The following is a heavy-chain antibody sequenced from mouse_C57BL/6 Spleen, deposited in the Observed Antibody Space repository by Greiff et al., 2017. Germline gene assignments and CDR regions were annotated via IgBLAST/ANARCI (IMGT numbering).Heavy chain of an antibody. CDR2: ISSGGSYT. Sequence: EVKLVESGGDLVKPGGSLQLSCAASGFTFSSYGMSWVRQTPDKRLEWVATISSGGSYTYYPDSVKGRFTISRDNAKITLDLPRSSLKAEDTAMYYCASLADDWGQGTTLTVAS. J-gene: IGHJ2*01. CDR3: ASLADD. CDR1: GFTFSSYG. V-gene: IGHV5-6*01.